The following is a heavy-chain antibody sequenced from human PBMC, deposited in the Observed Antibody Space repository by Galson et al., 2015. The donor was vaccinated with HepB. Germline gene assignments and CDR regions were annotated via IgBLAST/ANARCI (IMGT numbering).Heavy chain of an antibody. Sequence: SLRLSCAASGFSFSNYWMSWVRQAPGKGLEWEANIKQDGSEKYYVDSVKGRFTISRDNAKNSLYLQMNSLRAGDTAVYYCARDRCTSTSCFFDYWGQGTLVTVSS. CDR2: IKQDGSEK. J-gene: IGHJ4*02. CDR1: GFSFSNYW. CDR3: ARDRCTSTSCFFDY. D-gene: IGHD2-2*01. V-gene: IGHV3-7*03.